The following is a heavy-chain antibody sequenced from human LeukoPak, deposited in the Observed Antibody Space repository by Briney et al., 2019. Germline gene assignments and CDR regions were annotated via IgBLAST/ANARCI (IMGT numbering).Heavy chain of an antibody. D-gene: IGHD1-26*01. CDR1: GGSISSYY. V-gene: IGHV3-23*01. J-gene: IGHJ3*01. CDR2: ISGSGVST. Sequence: PSETLSLTCTVSGGSISSYYWSWVRQAPGKGLEWVSAISGSGVSTYYADSVKGRFTISRDNSKNTLYLQMNSLRAEDTAVYYCAKDHSGNYQGTAFDVWGQGTMVTVSS. CDR3: AKDHSGNYQGTAFDV.